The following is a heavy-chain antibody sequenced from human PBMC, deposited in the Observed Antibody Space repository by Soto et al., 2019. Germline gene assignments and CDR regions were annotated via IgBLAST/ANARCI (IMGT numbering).Heavy chain of an antibody. CDR1: GGSFSGYY. Sequence: SETLSLTCAVYGGSFSGYYWSWIRQPPGKGLEWIGEINHSGSTNYNPSLKSRVTISIDTSKNQFSLKLSSVTAADTAVYYCARHSSSWPIFDYWGQGTLVTVSS. CDR3: ARHSSSWPIFDY. J-gene: IGHJ4*02. D-gene: IGHD6-13*01. V-gene: IGHV4-34*01. CDR2: INHSGST.